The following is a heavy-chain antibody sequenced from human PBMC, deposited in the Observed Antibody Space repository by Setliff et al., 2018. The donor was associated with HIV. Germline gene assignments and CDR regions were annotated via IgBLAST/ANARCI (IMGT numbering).Heavy chain of an antibody. Sequence: SETLSLTCSVSGGSISSSDYYWGWIRQPPGKGLEWIGNVYPSGNTYYTPSLKSRVTISVDTSKNQFSLRLSSVTAADTAIYYCARQNGALNYWGQGTLVTVSS. V-gene: IGHV4-39*07. J-gene: IGHJ4*02. CDR2: VYPSGNT. CDR3: ARQNGALNY. CDR1: GGSISSSDYY. D-gene: IGHD2-8*01.